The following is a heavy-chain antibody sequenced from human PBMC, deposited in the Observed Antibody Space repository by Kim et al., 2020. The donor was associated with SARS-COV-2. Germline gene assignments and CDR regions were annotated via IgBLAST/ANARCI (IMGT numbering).Heavy chain of an antibody. D-gene: IGHD3-3*01. Sequence: ASVKVSCKASGYTFTSYAMNWVRQAPGQGLEWMGWINTNTGNPTYAQGFTGRFVFSLDTSVSTAYLQISSLKAEDTAVYYCARSRGTSTIFGVVIIPGAFAIWGQGTMVTVSS. CDR1: GYTFTSYA. V-gene: IGHV7-4-1*02. CDR3: ARSRGTSTIFGVVIIPGAFAI. J-gene: IGHJ3*02. CDR2: INTNTGNP.